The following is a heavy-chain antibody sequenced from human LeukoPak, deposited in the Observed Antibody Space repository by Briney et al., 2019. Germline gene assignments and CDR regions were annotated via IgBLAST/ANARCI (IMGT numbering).Heavy chain of an antibody. V-gene: IGHV4-31*03. CDR1: GASFSSGDQY. CDR3: SRGLDSRKLGY. D-gene: IGHD3-22*01. Sequence: QTLSLTCTVSGASFSSGDQYWNWIRQSPGKGLEWIGSIHPSGTLYNNPSLESRVTMSMDTSKNQFSLNLNSVTAADTAVYFCSRGLDSRKLGYWGQGTLVTVSP. CDR2: IHPSGTL. J-gene: IGHJ4*02.